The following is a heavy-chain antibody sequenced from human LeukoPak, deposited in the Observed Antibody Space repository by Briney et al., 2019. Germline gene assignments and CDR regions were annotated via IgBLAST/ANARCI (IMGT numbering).Heavy chain of an antibody. CDR2: IYSSGST. J-gene: IGHJ3*02. CDR3: ARGFYYDPGKPLHGFDI. Sequence: PSETLSLTCTVSGGSISSTGYCWSWIRQPAGKGLEWIGRIYSSGSTIYNPSLKSRVTMSVDTSKNQFSLKLSSVTAADTAVYYCARGFYYDPGKPLHGFDIWGQGTMVTVSS. V-gene: IGHV4-61*02. CDR1: GGSISSTGYC. D-gene: IGHD3-10*01.